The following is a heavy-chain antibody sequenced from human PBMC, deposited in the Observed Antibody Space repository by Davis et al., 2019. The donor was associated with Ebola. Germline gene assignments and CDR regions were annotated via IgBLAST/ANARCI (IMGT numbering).Heavy chain of an antibody. Sequence: GESLKISCAASGFTFSDHYMDWVRQAPGTGLEWVSYISSSSSTIYYADSVKGRFTISRDNAKNSLYLQMNSLRDEDTAVYYCARDSTMIVVEYNFDYWGQGTLVTVSS. V-gene: IGHV3-48*02. D-gene: IGHD3-22*01. CDR1: GFTFSDHY. J-gene: IGHJ4*02. CDR3: ARDSTMIVVEYNFDY. CDR2: ISSSSSTI.